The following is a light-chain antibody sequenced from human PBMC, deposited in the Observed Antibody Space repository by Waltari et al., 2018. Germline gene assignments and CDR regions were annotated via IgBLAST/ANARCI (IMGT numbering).Light chain of an antibody. CDR2: AAS. CDR3: QQLNSYPPT. CDR1: QGISSF. Sequence: QLTQSPSSLSASVGDRVTITCRASQGISSFLAWYQQKAGKAPKLLIYAASLLQSGVPSRFSGSGSGTDFTLTISSLQPEDFATYYCQQLNSYPPTFGGGTKVEIK. J-gene: IGKJ4*01. V-gene: IGKV1-9*01.